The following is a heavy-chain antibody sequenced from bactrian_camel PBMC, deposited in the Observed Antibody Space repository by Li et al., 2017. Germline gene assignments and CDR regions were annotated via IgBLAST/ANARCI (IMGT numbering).Heavy chain of an antibody. V-gene: IGHV3S6*01. CDR2: IYTDGGDP. J-gene: IGHJ4*01. CDR3: ARGGPGIYNY. CDR1: GYIGSRYC. Sequence: QVQLVESGGGSVQAGGSLRLSCGISGYIGSRYCMAWFRRTPDNLREGVASIYTDGGDPLYADSVKGRFTISRSDAKNTVYLQLNSLKNEDMAVYYCARGGPGIYNYWGQGTQVTVS.